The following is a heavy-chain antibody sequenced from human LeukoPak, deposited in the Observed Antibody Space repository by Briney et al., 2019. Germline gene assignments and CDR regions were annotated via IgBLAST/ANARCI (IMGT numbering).Heavy chain of an antibody. V-gene: IGHV3-23*01. CDR3: AELGITMIGGV. CDR2: ISDSGGST. J-gene: IGHJ6*04. D-gene: IGHD3-10*02. Sequence: GGSLRLSCAASGFTFSSYGMSWVRQAPGKGLKWVSAISDSGGSTYYADSVKGRFTISRDNAKNSLYLQMNSLRAEDTAVYYCAELGITMIGGVWGKGTTVTISS. CDR1: GFTFSSYG.